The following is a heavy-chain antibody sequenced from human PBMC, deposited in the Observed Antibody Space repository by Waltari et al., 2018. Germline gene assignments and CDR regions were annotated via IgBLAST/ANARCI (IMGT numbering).Heavy chain of an antibody. CDR3: ARDFDP. V-gene: IGHV3-48*03. Sequence: EVQLVESGGDLVQPGGSLRLSCVASGFTFSSYEMNWVRQAPGKGLEWVSYITSGGDVVYYADSVKGRFTISRDNAKNSLYLQMNSLRAEDTALYYCARDFDPWGQGTLVTVSS. CDR1: GFTFSSYE. J-gene: IGHJ5*02. CDR2: ITSGGDVV.